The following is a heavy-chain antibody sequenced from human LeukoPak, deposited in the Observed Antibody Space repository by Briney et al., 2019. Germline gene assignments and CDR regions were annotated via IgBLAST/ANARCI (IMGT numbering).Heavy chain of an antibody. CDR1: GGTFSSYA. V-gene: IGHV1-69*05. Sequence: SVTVSCKASGGTFSSYAISWVRQAPGQGLEWMGGIIPIFGTANYAQKFQGRVTITTDESTSTAYMELSSLRSEDTAVYYCARGPIVVVKDNWFDPWGQGTLVTVSS. CDR3: ARGPIVVVKDNWFDP. CDR2: IIPIFGTA. D-gene: IGHD3-22*01. J-gene: IGHJ5*02.